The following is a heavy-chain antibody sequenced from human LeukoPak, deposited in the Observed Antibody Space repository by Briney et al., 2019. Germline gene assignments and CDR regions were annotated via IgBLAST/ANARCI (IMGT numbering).Heavy chain of an antibody. CDR2: IPYDGSNK. CDR1: GFTFSSYG. CDR3: AKDPGFDP. V-gene: IGHV3-30*18. Sequence: PGRSLRLSCAASGFTFSSYGMHWVRQAPGKGLEWVAVIPYDGSNKYYADSVKGRFTIPRDNSKNTLYLQMNSLRAEDTAVYYCAKDPGFDPWGQGTLVTVSS. J-gene: IGHJ5*02.